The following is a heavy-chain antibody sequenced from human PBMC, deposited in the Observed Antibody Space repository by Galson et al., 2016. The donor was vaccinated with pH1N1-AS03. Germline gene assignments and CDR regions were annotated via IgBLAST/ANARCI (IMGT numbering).Heavy chain of an antibody. CDR3: ARCGVSSSIDY. J-gene: IGHJ4*02. CDR1: GYRFTNYW. V-gene: IGHV5-51*03. CDR2: IYPGNSDS. D-gene: IGHD6-6*01. Sequence: QSGAEVKKPGESLKISCKGSGYRFTNYWIGWVRQMPGKGLEWMGIIYPGNSDSRYNKSFQGQVTISADTSTSTVYLQWSSLQASDTAMYYCARCGVSSSIDYWGQGVLVIVSS.